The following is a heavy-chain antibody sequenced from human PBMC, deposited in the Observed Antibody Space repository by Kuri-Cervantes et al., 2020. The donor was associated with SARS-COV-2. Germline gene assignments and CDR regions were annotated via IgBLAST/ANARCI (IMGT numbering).Heavy chain of an antibody. CDR1: GGIISSYA. D-gene: IGHD6-19*01. V-gene: IGHV1-8*02. CDR2: MNPNSGNT. J-gene: IGHJ4*02. Sequence: ASVKVSCKAPGGIISSYATSWVRQATGQGLEWMGWMNPNSGNTGYAQKFQGRVTMTRNTSISTAYMELSSLRSEDTAVYYCATDPLYSSGWSLFDYWGQGTLVTVSS. CDR3: ATDPLYSSGWSLFDY.